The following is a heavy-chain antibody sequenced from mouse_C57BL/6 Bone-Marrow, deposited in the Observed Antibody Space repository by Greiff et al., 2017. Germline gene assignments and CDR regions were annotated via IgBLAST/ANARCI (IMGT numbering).Heavy chain of an antibody. CDR3: TITTVPHY. CDR2: VDSENGDT. CDR1: GLYIKNDY. Sequence: VPLQQSGAELVRPGGSVQFSCTASGLYIKNDYLHWVKQRTEQGLGWIGWVDSENGDTEYASKFQGKATITAETSSNTAYLQLSSLTSEDTAVYYCTITTVPHYWGQGTTLTVSS. J-gene: IGHJ2*01. D-gene: IGHD1-1*01. V-gene: IGHV14-4*01.